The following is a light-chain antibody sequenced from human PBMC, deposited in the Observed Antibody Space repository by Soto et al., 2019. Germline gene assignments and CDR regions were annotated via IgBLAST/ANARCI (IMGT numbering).Light chain of an antibody. CDR1: SSDVGGYNY. CDR2: DVS. V-gene: IGLV2-14*01. CDR3: SSYTGSSTLVV. Sequence: QSALTQPASVSGSPGQSITISCTGTSSDVGGYNYVSWYQQHPGKAPKLMIYDVSNRPSGVSNRFSGSKSGNTSSLTISGLQAEDEAAYSCSSYTGSSTLVVFCGGTKLTVL. J-gene: IGLJ2*01.